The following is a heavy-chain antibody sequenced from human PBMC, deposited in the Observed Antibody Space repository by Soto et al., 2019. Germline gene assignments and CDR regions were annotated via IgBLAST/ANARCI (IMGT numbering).Heavy chain of an antibody. Sequence: ASVKVSCKASGYTFTSYAMHWVRQAPGQRLEWMGWISAYNGNTNYAQKLQGRVTMSTDTSTSAAYMELRSLRSDDTAVYYCGRSVGLSYGMDVWGQGTTVNVSS. CDR2: ISAYNGNT. J-gene: IGHJ6*02. V-gene: IGHV1-18*01. CDR3: GRSVGLSYGMDV. CDR1: GYTFTSYA. D-gene: IGHD1-26*01.